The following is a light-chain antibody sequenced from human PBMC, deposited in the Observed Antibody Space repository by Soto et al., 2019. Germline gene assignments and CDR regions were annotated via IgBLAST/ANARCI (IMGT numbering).Light chain of an antibody. CDR3: QQYGDSPQT. V-gene: IGKV3-20*01. J-gene: IGKJ1*01. CDR1: QSFGSRY. Sequence: EIVLTQSPGTLSLSTGERATLSCSASQSFGSRYLAWYQQKPRQAPRLPIYGASSRATGIPDRFSGRGSGTDFTLTISRLEPEDFAVYYCQQYGDSPQTFGQGTKVDI. CDR2: GAS.